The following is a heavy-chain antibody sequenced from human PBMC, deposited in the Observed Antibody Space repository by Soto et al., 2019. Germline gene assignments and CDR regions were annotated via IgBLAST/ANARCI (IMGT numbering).Heavy chain of an antibody. V-gene: IGHV1-46*01. D-gene: IGHD6-13*01. CDR3: TRDLAAGDH. Sequence: QVQLVQSGAEVKKPGASVKLSCRTSGYTFTHYYIHWVRQAPGQGLEWLGIINPASGSTNYAQDFQGRVTLTMATSTITVYMDLSALRAEDTAIFYCTRDLAAGDHWGQGTLVTVSS. CDR2: INPASGST. CDR1: GYTFTHYY. J-gene: IGHJ4*02.